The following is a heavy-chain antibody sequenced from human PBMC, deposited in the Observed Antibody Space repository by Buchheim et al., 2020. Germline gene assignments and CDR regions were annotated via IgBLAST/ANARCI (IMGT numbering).Heavy chain of an antibody. CDR2: IWYDGSNK. CDR3: ARVVKYSSSWSHWALSY. J-gene: IGHJ4*02. D-gene: IGHD6-13*01. V-gene: IGHV3-33*01. CDR1: GFTFSSYG. Sequence: QVQLVESGGGVVQPGRSLRLSCAASGFTFSSYGMHWVRQAPGKGLEWVAVIWYDGSNKYYADSVKGRFTISRDNSKNTLYLQMNSLRAEDTAVYYCARVVKYSSSWSHWALSYWGQGTL.